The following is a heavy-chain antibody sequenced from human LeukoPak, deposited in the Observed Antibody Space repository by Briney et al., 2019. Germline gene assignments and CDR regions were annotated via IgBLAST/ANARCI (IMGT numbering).Heavy chain of an antibody. CDR1: GFSLSAYW. D-gene: IGHD1-26*01. Sequence: PGGSLRLSCAASGFSLSAYWMTWVRQAPGKGLEWVANINRDGSQKDHVDSVKGRFTISRDNAKNSLYLQMNSLRAEDTAVYYCAREGGSYPNDYWGQGTLVTVSS. CDR2: INRDGSQK. V-gene: IGHV3-7*01. J-gene: IGHJ4*02. CDR3: AREGGSYPNDY.